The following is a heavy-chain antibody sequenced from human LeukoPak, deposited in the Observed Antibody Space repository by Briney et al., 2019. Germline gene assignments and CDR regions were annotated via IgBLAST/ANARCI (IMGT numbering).Heavy chain of an antibody. D-gene: IGHD3-9*01. Sequence: SETLSLTCAVYGGSFSDYSWTWIRQAPGEGLEWIGEINHNGGTNHNPSLVSRVIMSVDTSKNQFSLKVSSVTAADTAVYYCARVAYRYSINDWSRTGLGAYATKYYYYMDVWGKGATVTVSS. CDR3: ARVAYRYSINDWSRTGLGAYATKYYYYMDV. J-gene: IGHJ6*03. V-gene: IGHV4-34*01. CDR2: INHNGGT. CDR1: GGSFSDYS.